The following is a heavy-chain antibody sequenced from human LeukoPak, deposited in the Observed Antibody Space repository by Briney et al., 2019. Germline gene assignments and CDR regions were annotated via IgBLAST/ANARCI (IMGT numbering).Heavy chain of an antibody. CDR2: IYHSGST. CDR1: GGSISSGGYY. CDR3: ARQKEYQLLFSYGTGPENWFDP. D-gene: IGHD2-2*01. Sequence: SETLSLTCTVSGGSISSGGYYWSWIRQPPGKGLEWIGYIYHSGSTYYNPSLKSRVTISVDRSKNQFSLKLSSVTAADTAVYYCARQKEYQLLFSYGTGPENWFDPWGQGTLVTVSS. J-gene: IGHJ5*02. V-gene: IGHV4-30-2*01.